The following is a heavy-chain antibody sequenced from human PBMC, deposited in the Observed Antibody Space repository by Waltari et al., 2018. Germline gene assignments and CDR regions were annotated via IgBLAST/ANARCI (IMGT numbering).Heavy chain of an antibody. J-gene: IGHJ5*02. CDR3: ARARHPNWFDP. CDR2: IYTSGST. CDR1: GGSISSGSYY. Sequence: QVQLQESGPGLVKPSQTLSLTCTVSGGSISSGSYYWSWIRQPAGKGLEWIGRIYTSGSTNYNPSLKSRVTISVDTSKNQFSLKLSSVTAADTAVYYCARARHPNWFDPWGQGTLVTVSS. V-gene: IGHV4-61*02.